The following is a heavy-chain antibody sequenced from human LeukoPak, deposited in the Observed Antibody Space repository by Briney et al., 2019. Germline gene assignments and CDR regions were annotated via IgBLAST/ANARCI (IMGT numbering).Heavy chain of an antibody. J-gene: IGHJ3*02. CDR1: GFTFSSYS. D-gene: IGHD1-1*01. Sequence: GGSLRLSCAASGFTFSSYSMNWVRQAPGKGLEWVSSISSSSSYIYYADSVKGRFTISRDNAKNSLYLQMNSLRAEDTAVYYCARDLSLMRYLEPNLAFDIWGQGTMVTVSS. V-gene: IGHV3-21*01. CDR2: ISSSSSYI. CDR3: ARDLSLMRYLEPNLAFDI.